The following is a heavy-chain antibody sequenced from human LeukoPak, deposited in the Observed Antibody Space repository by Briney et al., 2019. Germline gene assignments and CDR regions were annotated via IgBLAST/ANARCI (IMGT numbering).Heavy chain of an antibody. D-gene: IGHD5-18*01. J-gene: IGHJ3*02. Sequence: GGSLRLSCAASGFTFSSYWMHWVRQAPGKGLVWVSRINSDGSSTSYADSVKGRFTISRDNAKNTLYLQMNSLRAEDTAGYYCARDTAMVKRGDAFDIWGQGTMVTVSS. CDR1: GFTFSSYW. CDR3: ARDTAMVKRGDAFDI. V-gene: IGHV3-74*01. CDR2: INSDGSST.